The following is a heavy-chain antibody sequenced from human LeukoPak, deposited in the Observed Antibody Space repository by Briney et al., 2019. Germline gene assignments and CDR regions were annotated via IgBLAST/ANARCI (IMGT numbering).Heavy chain of an antibody. CDR1: GYSISNGYY. J-gene: IGHJ2*01. CDR3: ARLSSSWYQDWYFDL. V-gene: IGHV4-38-2*02. Sequence: SETLSLTCTVSGYSISNGYYWGWIRRPPGKGLEWIGTTYHSGTSYYNPSLKSRVTISVDTSKNQLSLKVNSVTAADTAVYYCARLSSSWYQDWYFDLWGRGTLVTVSS. D-gene: IGHD6-13*01. CDR2: TYHSGTS.